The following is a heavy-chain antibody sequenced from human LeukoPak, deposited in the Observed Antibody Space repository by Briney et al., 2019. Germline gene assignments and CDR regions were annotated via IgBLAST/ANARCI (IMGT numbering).Heavy chain of an antibody. CDR3: AKDPLGQFVVVVPAAISEGDY. D-gene: IGHD2-2*02. Sequence: SVKVSCKASGFTFTSSAVQWVRQARGQRLEWIGWIVVGSGNTNYAQKFQERVTITRDMSTSTAYMELSSLRSEDTAVYYCAKDPLGQFVVVVPAAISEGDYWGQGTLVTVSS. CDR1: GFTFTSSA. J-gene: IGHJ4*02. CDR2: IVVGSGNT. V-gene: IGHV1-58*01.